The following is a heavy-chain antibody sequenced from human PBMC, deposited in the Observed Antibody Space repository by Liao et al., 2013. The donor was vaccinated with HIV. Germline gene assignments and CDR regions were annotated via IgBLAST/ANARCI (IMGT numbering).Heavy chain of an antibody. J-gene: IGHJ4*02. CDR3: ASDKQKPTSGYCSGGSCNRYYFDY. CDR2: IYTSGST. CDR1: GDSISSYY. V-gene: IGHV4-4*07. Sequence: QVQLQESGPGLVKPSETLSLTCTVSGDSISSYYWSWIRQPAGKGLEWIGRIYTSGSTNYNPSLKSRVTMSVDTSKNQFSLKLSSVTAADTAVYYCASDKQKPTSGYCSGGSCNRYYFDYWGQGTLVTVSS. D-gene: IGHD2-15*01.